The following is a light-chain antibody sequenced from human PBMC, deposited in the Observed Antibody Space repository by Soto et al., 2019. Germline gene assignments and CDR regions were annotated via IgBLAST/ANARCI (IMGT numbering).Light chain of an antibody. CDR1: SSDVGGYDY. J-gene: IGLJ1*01. V-gene: IGLV2-14*01. CDR3: SSYSISTAYL. Sequence: QSALTQPASVSGSPGQSITISCTGTSSDVGGYDYVSWYQLHPGKAPKLMVFEVNNRPSGVSYRFSGSTSGNTASLTISGLRAEDEGDYFCSSYSISTAYLFGTGTKLTVL. CDR2: EVN.